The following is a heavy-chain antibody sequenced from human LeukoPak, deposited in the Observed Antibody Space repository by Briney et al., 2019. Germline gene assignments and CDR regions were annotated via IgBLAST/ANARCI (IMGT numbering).Heavy chain of an antibody. CDR1: GGAISGYY. Sequence: PSGTLSLTCTVSGGAISGYYGGWFRQPPGRGLEWIGYTYYGGSTNYNPSLNRRVTISVDTSKNQFSLKPSAVTAADTAVYYCARSPYNWNYVGGYYFDYWGQGTLVTVSS. J-gene: IGHJ4*02. CDR2: TYYGGST. V-gene: IGHV4-59*01. D-gene: IGHD1-7*01. CDR3: ARSPYNWNYVGGYYFDY.